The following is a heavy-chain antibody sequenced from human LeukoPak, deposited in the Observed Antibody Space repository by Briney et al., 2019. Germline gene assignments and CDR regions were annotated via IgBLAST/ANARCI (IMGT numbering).Heavy chain of an antibody. D-gene: IGHD3-22*01. CDR1: GFTFDDYA. Sequence: PGRSLRLSCAASGFTFDDYAMHWVRQAPGKGLEWVSGISWNSGSIGYADSVKGRFTISRDNAKNSLYLQMNSLRAEDTALYYCAKEGYDSSFDYWGQGTLVTVSS. CDR2: ISWNSGSI. J-gene: IGHJ4*02. V-gene: IGHV3-9*01. CDR3: AKEGYDSSFDY.